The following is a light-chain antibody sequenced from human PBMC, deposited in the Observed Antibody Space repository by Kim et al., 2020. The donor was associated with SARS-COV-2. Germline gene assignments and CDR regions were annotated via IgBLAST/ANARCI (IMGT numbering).Light chain of an antibody. Sequence: SYELTQPPSVSVAPGETARITCWGHNIGSTSVHWYQQKPGQAPVLVIYYNNDRPSGIPERLSGSNSGNTATLTISWVEAGDEADYYCQVWDSRSDHVVFGGGTQLTVL. V-gene: IGLV3-21*04. CDR3: QVWDSRSDHVV. CDR1: NIGSTS. CDR2: YNN. J-gene: IGLJ2*01.